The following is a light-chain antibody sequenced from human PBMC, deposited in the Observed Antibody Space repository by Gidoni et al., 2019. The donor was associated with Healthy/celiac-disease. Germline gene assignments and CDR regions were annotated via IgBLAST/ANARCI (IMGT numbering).Light chain of an antibody. Sequence: DLVMTQSPDSLAVSLGERATINCKSSQRVLYSSNNKNYLAWYQQKPGQPPKLLISWASTRESGVPYRFSGSGSGTDFTLTISSLQAEDVAVYYCQQYYSTPYTFGQWTKLEIK. CDR3: QQYYSTPYT. J-gene: IGKJ2*01. CDR1: QRVLYSSNNKNY. V-gene: IGKV4-1*01. CDR2: WAS.